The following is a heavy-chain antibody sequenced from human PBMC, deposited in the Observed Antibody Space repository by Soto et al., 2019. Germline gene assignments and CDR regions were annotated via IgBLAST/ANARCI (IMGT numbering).Heavy chain of an antibody. V-gene: IGHV4-59*13. CDR3: ARRYGVAFDI. CDR1: GGSISLYY. J-gene: IGHJ3*02. D-gene: IGHD3-10*01. Sequence: XXTLSLTCTVSGGSISLYYWSWIRQPPGKGLEWTXCIDYXGRAHYNPSLTXRVTMSLXTSNNHFSLKLSSVTTTDTAVYYCARRYGVAFDIWGQGTMVTVSS. CDR2: IDYXGRA.